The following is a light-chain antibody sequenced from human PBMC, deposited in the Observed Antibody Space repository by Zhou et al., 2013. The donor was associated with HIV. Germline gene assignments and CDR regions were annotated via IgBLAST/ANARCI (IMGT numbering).Light chain of an antibody. Sequence: DIQMTQSPSSLSASVGDRVTISCRASQGIGRFLAWYQQKPGKAPNLLVYDVSLLHSGVPSRFIGSGSGADFTLAITNLQPEDFATYYCQTYNSAPITFGQGT. V-gene: IGKV1-27*01. CDR3: QTYNSAPIT. CDR2: DVS. CDR1: QGIGRF. J-gene: IGKJ5*01.